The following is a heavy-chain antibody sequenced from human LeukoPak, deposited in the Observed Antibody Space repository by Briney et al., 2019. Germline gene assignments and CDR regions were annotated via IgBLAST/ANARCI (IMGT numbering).Heavy chain of an antibody. D-gene: IGHD6-6*01. CDR3: ARGTGIAARRRAFDI. J-gene: IGHJ3*02. CDR1: AFSLNTYN. CDR2: ISYTGTYI. V-gene: IGHV3-21*04. Sequence: GGSLRLSCAASAFSLNTYNMNWVRRAPGKGLQFVSSISYTGTYIYYADSVKGRFTISRDNAQSSVYLQMNSLRAEDTAVYYCARGTGIAARRRAFDIWGQGTMVTVSS.